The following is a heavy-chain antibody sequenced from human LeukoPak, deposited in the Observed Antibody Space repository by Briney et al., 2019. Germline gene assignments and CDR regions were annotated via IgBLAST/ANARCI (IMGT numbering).Heavy chain of an antibody. J-gene: IGHJ4*02. D-gene: IGHD6-13*01. Sequence: SETLSLTCAVYGGSFSGYYWSWIRQPPGKGLEWIGEINHSGSTNYNPSLKSRVTISVDTSKNQFSPKLSSVTAADTAVYYCARGHRAAAGTVGYWGQGTLVTVSS. CDR1: GGSFSGYY. CDR3: ARGHRAAAGTVGY. CDR2: INHSGST. V-gene: IGHV4-34*01.